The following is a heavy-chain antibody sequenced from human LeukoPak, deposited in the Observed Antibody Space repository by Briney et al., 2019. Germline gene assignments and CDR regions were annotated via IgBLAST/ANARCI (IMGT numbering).Heavy chain of an antibody. CDR2: INPNSGGT. CDR3: AIFSGNYYKDYFDY. D-gene: IGHD3-10*01. V-gene: IGHV1-2*02. Sequence: ASVKASCKASGYTFTGYYMHWVRQAPGQGLEWMGWINPNSGGTNYAQKFQGRVTMTRDTSISTAYMELSRLRSDDTAVYYCAIFSGNYYKDYFDYWGQGTLVTVSS. CDR1: GYTFTGYY. J-gene: IGHJ4*02.